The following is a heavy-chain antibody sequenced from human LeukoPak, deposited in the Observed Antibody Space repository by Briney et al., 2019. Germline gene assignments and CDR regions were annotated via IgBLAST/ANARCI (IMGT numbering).Heavy chain of an antibody. CDR2: IYRGGST. V-gene: IGHV3-66*04. J-gene: IGHJ4*02. D-gene: IGHD3-22*01. CDR1: GFTVGSNY. Sequence: PGGSLRLSCAASGFTVGSNYMSWVRQAPGKGLEWVSIIYRGGSTSYADSVKGRFTISRDTSKNTLYLQMNSLRAEDTAVYYCARLSANSSAYFFDYWGQGTLVTVSS. CDR3: ARLSANSSAYFFDY.